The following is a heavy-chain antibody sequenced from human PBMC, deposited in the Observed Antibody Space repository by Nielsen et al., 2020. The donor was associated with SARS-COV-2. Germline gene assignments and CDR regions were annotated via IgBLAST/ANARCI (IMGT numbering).Heavy chain of an antibody. Sequence: ASVKVSCKASGYTFTSYYMHWVRQAPGQGLEWMGIINPSGGSTSYAQKFQGRVTMTRDTSTNTVYMELSSLRSEDTAVYYCASSGGAERYGMDVWGQGTTVTVSS. CDR2: INPSGGST. D-gene: IGHD3-16*01. CDR1: GYTFTSYY. CDR3: ASSGGAERYGMDV. J-gene: IGHJ6*02. V-gene: IGHV1-46*01.